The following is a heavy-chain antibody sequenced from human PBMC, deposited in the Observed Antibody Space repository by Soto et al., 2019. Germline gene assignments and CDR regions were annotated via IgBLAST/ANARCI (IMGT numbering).Heavy chain of an antibody. J-gene: IGHJ4*02. CDR2: INAGNGNT. D-gene: IGHD6-13*01. CDR3: ARSESIAAAGDFDY. V-gene: IGHV1-3*01. Sequence: ASVRVSCKDSGYTFTSYAMHWVRQAPGQRLEWMGWINAGNGNTKYSQKFQGRVTITRDTSASTAYMELSSLRSEDTAVYYCARSESIAAAGDFDYWGQGTLVTVSS. CDR1: GYTFTSYA.